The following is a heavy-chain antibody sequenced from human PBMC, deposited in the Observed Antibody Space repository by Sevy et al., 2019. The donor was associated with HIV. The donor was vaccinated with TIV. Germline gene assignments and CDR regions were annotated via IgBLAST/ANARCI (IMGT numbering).Heavy chain of an antibody. CDR1: GGSISSYY. CDR3: ARDGSGGSGERHYNWFDP. CDR2: IYYSGST. J-gene: IGHJ5*02. D-gene: IGHD3-10*01. Sequence: SETLSLTCTVSGGSISSYYWSWIRQPPGKGLEWIGYIYYSGSTNYNPSLKSRVTISVDTSKNQFSLKLGSVTAADTAVYYCARDGSGGSGERHYNWFDPWGQGTLVTVSS. V-gene: IGHV4-59*01.